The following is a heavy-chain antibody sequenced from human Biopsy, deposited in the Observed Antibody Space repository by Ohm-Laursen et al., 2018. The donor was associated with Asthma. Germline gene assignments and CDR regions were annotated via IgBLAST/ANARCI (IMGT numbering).Heavy chain of an antibody. CDR1: GGTFNTYV. CDR3: ARKAGSCISRTCYSLDF. CDR2: INSVFGTT. J-gene: IGHJ4*02. Sequence: SVKVSCKTLGGTFNTYVIGWVRQAPGQGLEWMGGINSVFGTTTYPQKFQDRVTITADDSTSTVYMELSSLRSEDTAVYYCARKAGSCISRTCYSLDFWGQGALVTVSS. V-gene: IGHV1-69*13. D-gene: IGHD2-2*01.